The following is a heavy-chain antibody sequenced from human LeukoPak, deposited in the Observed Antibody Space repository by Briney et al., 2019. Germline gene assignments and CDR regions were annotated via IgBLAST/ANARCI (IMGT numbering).Heavy chain of an antibody. J-gene: IGHJ3*02. CDR2: INPNSGGT. D-gene: IGHD2-2*01. CDR3: ARSGIVVVPAARRDAFDI. V-gene: IGHV1-2*02. Sequence: ASVKVSCKASGYTFTGYYMHWVRQAPGQGLEWMGWINPNSGGTNYAQKFQGRVTMTRDTSISTDYMELSRLRSDDTAVYYCARSGIVVVPAARRDAFDIWGQGTMVTVSS. CDR1: GYTFTGYY.